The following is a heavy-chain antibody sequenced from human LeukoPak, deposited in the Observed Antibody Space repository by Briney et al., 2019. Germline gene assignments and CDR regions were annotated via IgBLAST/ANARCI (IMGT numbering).Heavy chain of an antibody. CDR3: ARGGGISHYYYYMDV. Sequence: PSETLSLTCTVSGGSITSYYWSWIRQPPGRGLEWIGYIYYSGNTNYNPSLKSRVTISVDTSKNQFSLKLGSVTAADTAVYYCARGGGISHYYYYMDVWGKGTTVTISS. J-gene: IGHJ6*03. D-gene: IGHD6-13*01. V-gene: IGHV4-59*01. CDR2: IYYSGNT. CDR1: GGSITSYY.